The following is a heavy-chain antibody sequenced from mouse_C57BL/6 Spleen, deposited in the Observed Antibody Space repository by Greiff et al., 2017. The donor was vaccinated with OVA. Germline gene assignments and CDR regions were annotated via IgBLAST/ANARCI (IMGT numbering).Heavy chain of an antibody. CDR2: IYPGSGNT. Sequence: VQLQQSGAELVRPGASVKLSCKASGYTFTDYYINWVKQRPGQGLEWIARIYPGSGNTYYNEKFKGKATPTAEKSSSTAYMQLSSLTSEDSAVYFCARRSYYYGSSYVLDYWGQGTTLTVSS. CDR3: ARRSYYYGSSYVLDY. CDR1: GYTFTDYY. V-gene: IGHV1-76*01. D-gene: IGHD1-1*01. J-gene: IGHJ2*01.